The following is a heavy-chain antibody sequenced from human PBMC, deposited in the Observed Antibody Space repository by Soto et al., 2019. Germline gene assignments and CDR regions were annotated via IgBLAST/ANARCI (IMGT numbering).Heavy chain of an antibody. CDR2: INPNSGGT. V-gene: IGHV1-2*02. CDR1: GYPFTGYY. Sequence: QVPLVQSGAEVKKPGASVRVSCKASGYPFTGYYMHWVRQAPGQGLEWMGWINPNSGGTNYAQKFQGRITMTRDTSISTGYMELRGLRSDDTAVYYCARSEKLAVWDQGTTVTVSS. CDR3: ARSEKLAV. J-gene: IGHJ6*02.